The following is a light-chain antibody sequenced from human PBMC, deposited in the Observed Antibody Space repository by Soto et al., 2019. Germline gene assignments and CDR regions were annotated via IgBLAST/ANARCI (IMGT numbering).Light chain of an antibody. Sequence: DIVMTQSPDSLAVSLGERATINCKSSQSVLYSSNNANYLAWYQQKPGQPPKLLIHWASARETGVPDRFSGSGSGTDFTLTIISLQTEDVAVYYCQQYYSTPYTFGQGTKREIK. CDR2: WAS. V-gene: IGKV4-1*01. CDR1: QSVLYSSNNANY. J-gene: IGKJ2*01. CDR3: QQYYSTPYT.